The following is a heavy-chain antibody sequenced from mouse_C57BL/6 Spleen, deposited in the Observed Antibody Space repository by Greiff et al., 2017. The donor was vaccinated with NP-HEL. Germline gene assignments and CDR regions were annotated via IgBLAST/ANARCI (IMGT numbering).Heavy chain of an antibody. V-gene: IGHV1-7*01. CDR1: GYTFTSYW. CDR3: ARFYDGYYERGAMDY. D-gene: IGHD2-3*01. J-gene: IGHJ4*01. Sequence: QVQLQQSGAELAKPGASVKLSCKASGYTFTSYWMLWVKQRPGQGLEWIGYINPSSGYTKYNQKFKDKATLTADKSSSTAYMQLSSLTYEDSAVYYCARFYDGYYERGAMDYWGQGTSVTVSS. CDR2: INPSSGYT.